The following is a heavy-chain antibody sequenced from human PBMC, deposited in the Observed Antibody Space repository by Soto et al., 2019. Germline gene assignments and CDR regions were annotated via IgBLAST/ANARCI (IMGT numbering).Heavy chain of an antibody. CDR1: GDSISTVDYF. V-gene: IGHV4-30-4*01. CDR3: ARGRYCLTGRCFPNWFDS. D-gene: IGHD2-15*01. CDR2: IYKSATT. J-gene: IGHJ5*01. Sequence: SETLSLTCSVSGDSISTVDYFWAWIRQPPXQALEYIGYIYKSATTYYNPSFESRVAISLDTSKSQFSLNVTSVTAADTAVYFCARGRYCLTGRCFPNWFDSWGQGTLVTVSS.